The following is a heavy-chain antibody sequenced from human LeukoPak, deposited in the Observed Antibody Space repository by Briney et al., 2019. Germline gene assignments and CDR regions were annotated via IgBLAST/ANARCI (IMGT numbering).Heavy chain of an antibody. CDR2: INPNSGGT. Sequence: ASVKVSCTASGYTSTGYYMHWVRQAPGQGHEWMGWINPNSGGTNYAQKFQGRVTMTRDTSISTAYMELSRLRSDDTAVYYCARDSLTTSTDYWGQGTLVTVSS. J-gene: IGHJ4*02. CDR3: ARDSLTTSTDY. V-gene: IGHV1-2*02. CDR1: GYTSTGYY. D-gene: IGHD2-2*01.